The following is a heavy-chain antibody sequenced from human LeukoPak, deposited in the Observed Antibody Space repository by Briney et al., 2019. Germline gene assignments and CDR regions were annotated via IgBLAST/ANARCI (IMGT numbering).Heavy chain of an antibody. D-gene: IGHD6-19*01. CDR2: INGDGSGT. V-gene: IGHV3-74*01. CDR1: GFTFSTYW. J-gene: IGHJ4*02. CDR3: ARASSGWSIDY. Sequence: GGSLRLSCAASGFTFSTYWMHWVRQAPGKGLVWVSRINGDGSGTNYADSVKGRFTISTDNAKNTLFLQMNSLRAKDTAVYYCARASSGWSIDYWGQGTLVTVSS.